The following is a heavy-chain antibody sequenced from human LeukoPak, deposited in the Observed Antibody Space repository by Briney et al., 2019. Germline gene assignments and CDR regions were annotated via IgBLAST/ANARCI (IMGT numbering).Heavy chain of an antibody. D-gene: IGHD2-21*02. CDR1: GGSMRRDTEY. V-gene: IGHV4-39*01. CDR3: ATYYCGGDCYSGYFDY. J-gene: IGHJ4*02. Sequence: SETLSLTCSVSGGSMRRDTEYWGWIRQPPGRGLEWIGNLYYSGSTYYNPSLKSRVTISVDTSKKQFSLKLTSVTATDTAVYYCATYYCGGDCYSGYFDYWGQGTLVTVSS. CDR2: LYYSGST.